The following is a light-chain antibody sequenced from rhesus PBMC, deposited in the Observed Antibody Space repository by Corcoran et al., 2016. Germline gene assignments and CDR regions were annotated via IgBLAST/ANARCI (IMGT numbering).Light chain of an antibody. Sequence: DIQLTQSPSSLSASVGDRVTITCRASQGISSYLAWYQQKSGKAPKLLIYDAFNLQSGFPSRFSGSGSGTAFTLTISSLQPEDFETYYCQQRNSYPFTFGPVTKLDIK. J-gene: IGKJ3*01. CDR3: QQRNSYPFT. CDR1: QGISSY. V-gene: IGKV1-38*01. CDR2: DAF.